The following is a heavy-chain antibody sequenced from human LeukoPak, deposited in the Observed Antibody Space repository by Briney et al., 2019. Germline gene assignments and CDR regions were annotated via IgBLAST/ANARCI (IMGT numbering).Heavy chain of an antibody. CDR1: GFTFSSYG. CDR2: IWYDGSNK. D-gene: IGHD3-22*01. J-gene: IGHJ4*02. V-gene: IGHV3-33*01. CDR3: ARVSDSSGYYYFDY. Sequence: GGSLRLSCVASGFTFSSYGMHWVRQAPGKGLEWVAVIWYDGSNKYYADSVKGQFTISRDNSKNTLYLQMNSLRAEDTAVYYCARVSDSSGYYYFDYWGQGTLVTVSS.